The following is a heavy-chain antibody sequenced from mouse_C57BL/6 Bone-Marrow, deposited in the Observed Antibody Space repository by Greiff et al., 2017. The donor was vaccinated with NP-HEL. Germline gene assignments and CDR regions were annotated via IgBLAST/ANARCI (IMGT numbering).Heavy chain of an antibody. V-gene: IGHV1-55*01. CDR3: ARSVYYYVSSPRYYAMDY. D-gene: IGHD1-1*01. CDR2: IYPGSGST. Sequence: QVQLQQPGAELVKPGASVKMSCKASGYTFTSYWITWVKQRPGQGLEWIGDIYPGSGSTNYNEKFKSKATLTVDTSSSTAYMQLSSLTSEDSAVYYCARSVYYYVSSPRYYAMDYWGQGTSVTVSS. J-gene: IGHJ4*01. CDR1: GYTFTSYW.